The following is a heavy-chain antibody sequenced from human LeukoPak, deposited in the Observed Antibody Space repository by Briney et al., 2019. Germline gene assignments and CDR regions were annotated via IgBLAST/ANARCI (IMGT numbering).Heavy chain of an antibody. CDR1: GGSISSYY. Sequence: SETLSLTCTVSGGSISSYYWSWIRQPPGKGLEWIGYIYYSGSTNYNPSLKSRVTISVDRSKNQFSLKLSSVTAADTAVYYCARGAGVGAFDIWGQGTMVTVSS. D-gene: IGHD3-3*01. V-gene: IGHV4-59*12. CDR2: IYYSGST. CDR3: ARGAGVGAFDI. J-gene: IGHJ3*02.